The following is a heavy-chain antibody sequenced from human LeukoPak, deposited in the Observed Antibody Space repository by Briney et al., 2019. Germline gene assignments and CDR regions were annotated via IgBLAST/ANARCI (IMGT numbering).Heavy chain of an antibody. V-gene: IGHV3-48*02. CDR2: ISSSSSTI. CDR1: GFTFSSCS. J-gene: IGHJ3*02. CDR3: AKLRADYGDYATAAFDI. D-gene: IGHD4-17*01. Sequence: GGSLRLSCAASGFTFSSCSMNWVRQAPGKGLEWVSYISSSSSTIYYADSVKGRFTISRDNAKNSLYLQMNSLRDEDTAVYYCAKLRADYGDYATAAFDIWGQGTMVTVSS.